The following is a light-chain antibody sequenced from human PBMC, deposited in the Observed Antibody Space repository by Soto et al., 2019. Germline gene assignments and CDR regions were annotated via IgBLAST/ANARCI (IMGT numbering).Light chain of an antibody. J-gene: IGLJ2*01. CDR2: YDD. CDR3: AAWDDTLNGPV. Sequence: QSVLTQPPSVSEAPRQSVTISCSGSSSNIGNNAVNWYQQLPGQAPKLLIYYDDLLASGVSDRFSGSKSGTSASLAISSLQSEDEADYYCAAWDDTLNGPVFGGGTKVTVL. V-gene: IGLV1-36*01. CDR1: SSNIGNNA.